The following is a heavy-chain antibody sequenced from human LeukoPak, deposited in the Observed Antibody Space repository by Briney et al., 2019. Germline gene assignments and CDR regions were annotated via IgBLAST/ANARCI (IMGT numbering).Heavy chain of an antibody. Sequence: ASVKVSCKTSGYTFTNNWMHWVRQAPGQGLEWVGVINPTGTSALYAQNFQGRVTLTRDMSTTTDYMELRSLTSEDTAVYYCARDHSVGDIAWWFDPWGQGTLVSVSS. V-gene: IGHV1-46*01. CDR2: INPTGTSA. J-gene: IGHJ5*02. CDR3: ARDHSVGDIAWWFDP. D-gene: IGHD3-10*01. CDR1: GYTFTNNW.